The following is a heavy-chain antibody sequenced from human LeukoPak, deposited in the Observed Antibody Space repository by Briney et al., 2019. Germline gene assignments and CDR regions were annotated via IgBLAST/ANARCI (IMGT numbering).Heavy chain of an antibody. J-gene: IGHJ4*02. CDR1: GYTFNGYY. D-gene: IGHD3-22*01. V-gene: IGHV1-2*02. CDR2: INPNSGGT. Sequence: GASVKVSCKASGYTFNGYYMHWVRQAPGQGLEWMGWINPNSGGTNYAQKFQGRVTMTRDTSISTAYMELSRLRSDDTAVYYCARGAHYHDSSEGFDYWGQGTLVSVSS. CDR3: ARGAHYHDSSEGFDY.